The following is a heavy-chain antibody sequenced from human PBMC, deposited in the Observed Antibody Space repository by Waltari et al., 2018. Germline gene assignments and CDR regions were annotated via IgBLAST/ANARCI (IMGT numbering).Heavy chain of an antibody. J-gene: IGHJ4*02. CDR3: AIGPPDYGGKMTRDD. Sequence: QVRLVQSGAEVRQPGSSVKLSCEASGRTLNNYAIPWVRQVTGHGLEWLGGFIPLFRTSNVAPKLRGRVTLSADDSSTTAYMERTSLTSDDTAIYYCAIGPPDYGGKMTRDDWGQGMLLTVSS. CDR1: GRTLNNYA. V-gene: IGHV1-69*12. CDR2: FIPLFRTS. D-gene: IGHD4-17*01.